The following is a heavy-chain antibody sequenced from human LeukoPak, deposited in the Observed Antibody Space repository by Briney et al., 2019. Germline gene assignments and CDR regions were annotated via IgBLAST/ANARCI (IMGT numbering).Heavy chain of an antibody. D-gene: IGHD2-2*02. Sequence: ASVKVSCKASGYTFTGYYMHWVRQAPGQGLEWMGWINPNSGGTNYAQKFQGRVTMTWDTSISTAYMELSRLRSDDTAVYYCARQPAAILQGRRVWFEPWGQGTLVTVSS. J-gene: IGHJ5*02. V-gene: IGHV1-2*02. CDR2: INPNSGGT. CDR1: GYTFTGYY. CDR3: ARQPAAILQGRRVWFEP.